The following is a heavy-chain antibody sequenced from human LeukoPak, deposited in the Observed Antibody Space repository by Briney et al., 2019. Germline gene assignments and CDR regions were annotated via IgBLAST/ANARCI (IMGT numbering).Heavy chain of an antibody. CDR2: ISGSGGST. Sequence: GASLRLSCAASGFTFGSYAMSWVRQAPGKGLEWVSTISGSGGSTYYADSVKGRFTISRDNSKSTLYLQMDSLRAEDTAIYYCAKCQFSHYYYGMDVWGQGTTVTVSS. V-gene: IGHV3-23*01. D-gene: IGHD3-3*01. CDR3: AKCQFSHYYYGMDV. CDR1: GFTFGSYA. J-gene: IGHJ6*02.